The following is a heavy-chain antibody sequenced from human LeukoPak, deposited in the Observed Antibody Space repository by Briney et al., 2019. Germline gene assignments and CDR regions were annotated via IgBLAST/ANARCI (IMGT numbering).Heavy chain of an antibody. CDR2: ISGSGGST. Sequence: GGSLRLSCAASGFTFSSYGMSWVRQAPGKGLGWVSAISGSGGSTYYADSVKGRFTISRDNSKNTLYLQMNSLRAEDTAVYYCAKGYSSGWYEDAFDIWGQGTMVTVSS. CDR3: AKGYSSGWYEDAFDI. D-gene: IGHD6-19*01. CDR1: GFTFSSYG. J-gene: IGHJ3*02. V-gene: IGHV3-23*01.